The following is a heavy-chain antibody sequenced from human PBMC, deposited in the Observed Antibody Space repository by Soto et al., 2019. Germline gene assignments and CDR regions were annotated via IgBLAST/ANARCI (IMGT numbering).Heavy chain of an antibody. V-gene: IGHV4-59*01. J-gene: IGHJ4*02. CDR1: GGSISSYY. CDR2: IYYSGST. Sequence: QVQLQESGPGLMKPSETLSLTCTVSGGSISSYYWSWIRQPPGKGLEWIGYIYYSGSTNYNPSLKSRVTISVDTSKNQFSLKLSSVTAADTAVYYCARGGGNDYGDYWGPRFDYWGQGTLVTVSS. CDR3: ARGGGNDYGDYWGPRFDY. D-gene: IGHD4-17*01.